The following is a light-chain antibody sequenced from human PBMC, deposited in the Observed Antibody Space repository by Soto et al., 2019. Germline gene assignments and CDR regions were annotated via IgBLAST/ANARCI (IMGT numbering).Light chain of an antibody. CDR1: SSDVGAYNY. J-gene: IGLJ1*01. CDR3: CSSAPESTYV. CDR2: KGT. V-gene: IGLV2-23*01. Sequence: QSVLAQPSSVSGSPGQSITISCTGTSSDVGAYNYVSWYQQHPRRAPQVIIYKGTQRPSGVSTRFSGSTSGNAASLTISALQADDEADYFCCSSAPESTYVFGTGTKVTVL.